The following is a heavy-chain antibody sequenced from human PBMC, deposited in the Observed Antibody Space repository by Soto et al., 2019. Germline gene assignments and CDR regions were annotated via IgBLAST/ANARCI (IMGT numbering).Heavy chain of an antibody. Sequence: SETLSLTCTVSVGSISSGGYYWSWIRQHPGKGLEWIGYIYYSGSTYYNPSLKSRVTISVDTSKNQFSLKLSSVTAADTAVYYCARAEKYSSSSPADYWGQGTLVTVSS. CDR1: VGSISSGGYY. D-gene: IGHD6-6*01. V-gene: IGHV4-31*03. CDR3: ARAEKYSSSSPADY. CDR2: IYYSGST. J-gene: IGHJ4*02.